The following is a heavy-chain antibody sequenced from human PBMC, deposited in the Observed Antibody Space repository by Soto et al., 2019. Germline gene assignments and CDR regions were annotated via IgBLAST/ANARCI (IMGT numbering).Heavy chain of an antibody. D-gene: IGHD1-20*01. CDR3: ARVWRNMFDY. CDR2: ISYDGSNK. Sequence: QVQLVESGGGVVQPGRSLRLSCAASGFTFSSYAMHWFRQAPGKGLEWVAGISYDGSNKYYAESVKGRFTISRDNSKNTLYLQMNSLRAEDTAVYYCARVWRNMFDYWGQGTLVTVSS. J-gene: IGHJ4*02. V-gene: IGHV3-30-3*01. CDR1: GFTFSSYA.